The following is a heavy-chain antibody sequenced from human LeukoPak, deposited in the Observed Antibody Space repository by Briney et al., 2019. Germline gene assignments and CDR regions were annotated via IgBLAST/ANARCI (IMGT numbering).Heavy chain of an antibody. J-gene: IGHJ4*02. CDR2: INWNGGST. CDR3: ARAVFSGSYYTHFDY. D-gene: IGHD1-26*01. Sequence: PGGSLRLSCVASGFTFDDYGMSWVRQAPGKGLEWVSGINWNGGSTGYADSVKGRFTISRDNAKNSLNLQMNSLRAEDTALYYCARAVFSGSYYTHFDYWGQGTLVTVSS. V-gene: IGHV3-20*04. CDR1: GFTFDDYG.